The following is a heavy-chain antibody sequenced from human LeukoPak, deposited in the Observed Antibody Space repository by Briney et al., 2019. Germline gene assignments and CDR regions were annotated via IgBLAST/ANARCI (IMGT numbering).Heavy chain of an antibody. V-gene: IGHV4-4*02. CDR3: ARLEAYYYDSSGYYFDY. D-gene: IGHD3-22*01. Sequence: PSETLSLTCAVSGGSISSSNWWSWVRQPPGKGLEWIGEIYHSGSTNYNPSLKSRVTISVDKSKNQFSLKLSSVTAADTAVYYCARLEAYYYDSSGYYFDYWGQGTLVTVSS. CDR2: IYHSGST. J-gene: IGHJ4*02. CDR1: GGSISSSNW.